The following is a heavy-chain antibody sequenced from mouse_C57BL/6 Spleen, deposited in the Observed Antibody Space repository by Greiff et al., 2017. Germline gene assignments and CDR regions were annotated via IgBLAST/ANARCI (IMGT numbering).Heavy chain of an antibody. CDR2: IRLNSDNYAT. D-gene: IGHD2-1*01. CDR3: TGGTYGNYLYYFDY. V-gene: IGHV6-3*01. J-gene: IGHJ2*01. CDR1: GFTFSNYW. Sequence: EVKVEESGGGLVQPGGSMKLSCVASGFTFSNYWMNWVRQSPEKGLEWVAQIRLNSDNYATHYAESVKGRFTISRDDSKSSVYLQMNNLRAEDTGIYYCTGGTYGNYLYYFDYWGQGTTLTVSS.